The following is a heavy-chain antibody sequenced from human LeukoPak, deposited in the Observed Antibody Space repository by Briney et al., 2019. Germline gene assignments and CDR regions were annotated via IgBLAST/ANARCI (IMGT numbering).Heavy chain of an antibody. Sequence: SGPTLCKPTQTLTLTCTFSGFSLSTSGVGVGWSRQPPGKALEWLAVIYWNDDARYIPSLNSRLTLTNDASNTQVLLTMTNLDPVDTATYYCARYTRGYYEPNDDWGQGTLVTVSS. CDR3: ARYTRGYYEPNDD. CDR1: GFSLSTSGVG. J-gene: IGHJ4*02. V-gene: IGHV2-5*01. D-gene: IGHD3-22*01. CDR2: IYWNDDA.